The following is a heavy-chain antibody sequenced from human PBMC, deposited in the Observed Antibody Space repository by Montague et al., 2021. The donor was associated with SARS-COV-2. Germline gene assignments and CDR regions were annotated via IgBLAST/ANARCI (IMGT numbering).Heavy chain of an antibody. CDR3: ARAHSGSWAHLDN. Sequence: QSLVYTVSGGSISSGSYYWSWIRQPAGKGLEWIGRIYTSGTTDYSFSLKSRVTISVDTSKNQFSLKLTSVTAADTAVYYCARAHSGSWAHLDNWGQGSLVTVSS. CDR2: IYTSGTT. V-gene: IGHV4-61*02. CDR1: GGSISSGSYY. J-gene: IGHJ4*02. D-gene: IGHD5-12*01.